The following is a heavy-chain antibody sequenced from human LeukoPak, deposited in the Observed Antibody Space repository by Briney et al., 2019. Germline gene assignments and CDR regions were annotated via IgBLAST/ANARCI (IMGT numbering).Heavy chain of an antibody. CDR1: GYTFTGYY. CDR3: ARGVQVDYYASSGYYYMH. J-gene: IGHJ4*02. CDR2: INPNSGGT. D-gene: IGHD3-22*01. V-gene: IGHV1-2*02. Sequence: ASVKVSGMASGYTFTGYYMHWVRPAPGQGLEWMGWINPNSGGTNYAQKFQGRVTMTRDTSISTAYMELSRLRSDDTAVYYCARGVQVDYYASSGYYYMHWGQGTLVTVSS.